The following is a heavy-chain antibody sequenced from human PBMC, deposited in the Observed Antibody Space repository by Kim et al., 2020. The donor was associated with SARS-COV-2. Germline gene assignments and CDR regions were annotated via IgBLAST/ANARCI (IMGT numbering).Heavy chain of an antibody. Sequence: GRSLRLSCAASGFSFSSRGMHWVRQAPGKGLEWVAVISDDETYRNYADSVKGRFTISRDNSKNTVDLQMNSLRVEDTAVYYCVRAREKSFDYWGQGTLVTVSS. CDR2: ISDDETYR. CDR1: GFSFSSRG. CDR3: VRAREKSFDY. V-gene: IGHV3-30*03. J-gene: IGHJ4*01.